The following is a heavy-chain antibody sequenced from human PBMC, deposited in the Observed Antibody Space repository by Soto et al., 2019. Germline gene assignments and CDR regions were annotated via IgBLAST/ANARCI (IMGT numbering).Heavy chain of an antibody. Sequence: EVQLVASGGGLVKPGESLRLSCVASGFTLGTYWMSWARQAPGKGLEWMASIKQDGSEEFSVDSVKGRFTISRDNAKNSLFRQLNSLRGEDTGLYYCARDMGNGYYGHESWGLDVWGQGTTVTVS. CDR3: ARDMGNGYYGHESWGLDV. D-gene: IGHD1-26*01. J-gene: IGHJ6*02. CDR1: GFTLGTYW. CDR2: IKQDGSEE. V-gene: IGHV3-7*05.